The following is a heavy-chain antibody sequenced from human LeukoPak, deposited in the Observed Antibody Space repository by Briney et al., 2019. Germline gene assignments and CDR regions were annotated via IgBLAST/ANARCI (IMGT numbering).Heavy chain of an antibody. CDR1: GYTFTGYY. J-gene: IGHJ6*03. CDR2: INPNSGGT. V-gene: IGHV1-2*02. D-gene: IGHD2-2*01. Sequence: GASVKVSCKASGYTFTGYYMHWVRQAPGQGLEWMGWINPNSGGTNYAQKFQGRVTMTRDTSISTAYMELSRLKSDDTAVYYCARENVVVPAAVYYMDVWGKRTTVTVSS. CDR3: ARENVVVPAAVYYMDV.